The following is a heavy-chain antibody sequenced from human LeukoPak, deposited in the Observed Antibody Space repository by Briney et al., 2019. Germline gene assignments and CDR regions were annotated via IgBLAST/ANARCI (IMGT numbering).Heavy chain of an antibody. CDR3: ARGRIYYYDSSGYYYDY. D-gene: IGHD3-22*01. CDR2: IYYSGST. Sequence: SETLSLTCTVSGGSISSYYWSWIRQPPGKGLEWIGYIYYSGSTNYNPSLKSRVTISVDTSKNQFSLKLSSVTAADTAVYYCARGRIYYYDSSGYYYDYWGQGTLVTVSS. J-gene: IGHJ4*02. CDR1: GGSISSYY. V-gene: IGHV4-59*12.